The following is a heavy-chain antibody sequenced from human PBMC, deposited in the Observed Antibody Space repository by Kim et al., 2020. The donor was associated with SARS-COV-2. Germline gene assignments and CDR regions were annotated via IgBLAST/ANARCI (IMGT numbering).Heavy chain of an antibody. CDR3: TRASGIDES. CDR1: GGSFSGYN. V-gene: IGHV4-34*01. Sequence: SETLSLTCAASGGSFSGYNWSWIRQPPGKGLEWIGELNHSGTTNYHPSLKSRVSIFADTSKKQFSLKLTSVTAADTAIYYCTRASGIDESWSQGTLVTVS. J-gene: IGHJ5*02. CDR2: LNHSGTT.